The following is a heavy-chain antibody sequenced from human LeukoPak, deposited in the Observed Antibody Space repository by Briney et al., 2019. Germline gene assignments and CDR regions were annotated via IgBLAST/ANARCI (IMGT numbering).Heavy chain of an antibody. V-gene: IGHV3-48*04. CDR1: GFTFTTAW. J-gene: IGHJ4*02. CDR3: AMVRGVIFDY. D-gene: IGHD3-10*01. Sequence: GGSLRLSCAASGFTFTTAWMTWVRQAPGKGLEWVSYISSDSGTIYYADSVKGRFTISRDNAKNSLYLQMNSLRAEDTAVYYCAMVRGVIFDYWGQGALVTVSS. CDR2: ISSDSGTI.